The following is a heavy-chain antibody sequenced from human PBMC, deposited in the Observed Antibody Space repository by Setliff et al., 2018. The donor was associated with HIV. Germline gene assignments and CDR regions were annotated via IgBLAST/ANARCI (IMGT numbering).Heavy chain of an antibody. CDR3: AKVMTLWFGASDP. J-gene: IGHJ5*02. CDR2: ISGSGTTT. V-gene: IGHV3-23*01. D-gene: IGHD3-10*01. Sequence: PEGSLRLSCAASGFTFDDYAVTWVRQAPGKGLDYVSAISGSGTTTYYADSVRGRFTISRDNSTNTVYLQMHSLRAEDTALYYCAKVMTLWFGASDPWGQGTRVTVSS. CDR1: GFTFDDYA.